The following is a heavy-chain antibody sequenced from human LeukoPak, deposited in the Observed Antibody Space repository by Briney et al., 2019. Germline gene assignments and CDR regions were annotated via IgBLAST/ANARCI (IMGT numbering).Heavy chain of an antibody. D-gene: IGHD2-2*01. CDR3: AREAWASIPAAHYYGMDV. Sequence: ASVKVSCKASGYTFTSYDINWVRQATGQGLEWMGWMNPNSGNTGYAQKFQGRVTMTRNTSISTAYMELSSLRSEDTAVYYCAREAWASIPAAHYYGMDVWGQGTTVTVSS. CDR1: GYTFTSYD. J-gene: IGHJ6*02. V-gene: IGHV1-8*01. CDR2: MNPNSGNT.